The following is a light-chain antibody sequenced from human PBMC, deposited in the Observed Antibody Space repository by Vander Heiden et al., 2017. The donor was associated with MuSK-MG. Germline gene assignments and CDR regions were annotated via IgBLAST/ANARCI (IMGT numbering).Light chain of an antibody. Sequence: EVVLTHSAGTLSLSPGERATLSCRASQSVSSSYLAWYQQKPGQAPRLLIYGASSRATGIPDRFSGSGSGTDFTLTISRQEPEDCAVYYCQHDGSSPGTFGHGTKVDIK. J-gene: IGKJ3*01. CDR1: QSVSSSY. CDR2: GAS. CDR3: QHDGSSPGT. V-gene: IGKV3-20*01.